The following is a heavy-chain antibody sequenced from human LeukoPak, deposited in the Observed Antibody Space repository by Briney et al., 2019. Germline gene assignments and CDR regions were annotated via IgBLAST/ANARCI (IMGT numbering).Heavy chain of an antibody. CDR3: ARVPDFIVSKFDY. CDR1: GGTFSSYA. CDR2: IIPILGIA. J-gene: IGHJ4*02. D-gene: IGHD1-26*01. V-gene: IGHV1-69*04. Sequence: SVKVSCKASGGTFSSYAISWVRQAPGQGLEWMGRIIPILGIANYAQKFQGRVTITADKSTSTAYMELRSLRSDDTAVYYCARVPDFIVSKFDYWGQGTLVTVSS.